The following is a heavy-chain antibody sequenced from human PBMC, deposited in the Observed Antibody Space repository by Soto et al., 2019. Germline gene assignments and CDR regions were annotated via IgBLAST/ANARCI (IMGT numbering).Heavy chain of an antibody. V-gene: IGHV5-51*01. Sequence: PGESLKISCRTSGYRFTSYWIAWVRQMPGKGLEWMGIIFPSDSDTRYSPSFQGQVTISADRSTSTVFLPWASLKASDTAVYFCARKDKSGYFNWFGPWGQGTLVTVSS. CDR1: GYRFTSYW. J-gene: IGHJ5*02. CDR2: IFPSDSDT. CDR3: ARKDKSGYFNWFGP. D-gene: IGHD3-22*01.